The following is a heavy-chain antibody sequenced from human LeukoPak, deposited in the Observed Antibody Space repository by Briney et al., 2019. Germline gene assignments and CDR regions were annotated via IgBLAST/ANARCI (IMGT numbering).Heavy chain of an antibody. D-gene: IGHD3-10*01. CDR1: GGSISSGGYY. CDR3: AREPMVPRPWYFDL. CDR2: IYYSGST. Sequence: SETLSLTCTVSGGSISSGGYYWSWIRQHPGKGLEWIGYIYYSGSTYYNPSLKSRVTISVDTSKNQFSLKLSSVTAADTAVYYCAREPMVPRPWYFDLWGRGTLVTVSS. J-gene: IGHJ2*01. V-gene: IGHV4-31*03.